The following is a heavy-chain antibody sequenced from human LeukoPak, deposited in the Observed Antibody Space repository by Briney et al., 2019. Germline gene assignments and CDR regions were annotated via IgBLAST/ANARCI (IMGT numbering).Heavy chain of an antibody. CDR2: IHHSEST. Sequence: SETLSLTCAVSGGSISSGDYYWSWVRQPPGKGLEWIGEIHHSESTNYNPSLKSRVTISVDTSKNQFSLKLNSVTAADTAVYYCASSFDSGAAEVYFDFWGQGTLVTVSS. CDR1: GGSISSGDYY. CDR3: ASSFDSGAAEVYFDF. D-gene: IGHD4-17*01. J-gene: IGHJ4*02. V-gene: IGHV4-34*01.